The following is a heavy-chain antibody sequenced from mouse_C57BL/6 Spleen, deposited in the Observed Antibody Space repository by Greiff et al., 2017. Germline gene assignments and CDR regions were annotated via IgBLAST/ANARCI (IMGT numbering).Heavy chain of an antibody. CDR2: IYPGSGNT. V-gene: IGHV1-76*01. Sequence: QVQLQQSGAELVRPGASVKLSCKASGYTFTDYYINWVKQRPGQGLEWIARIYPGSGNTYYNEKFKGKATLTAEKSSSTAYMQLSSLTSEDSAVYFFARHYGPQEAMDYWGQGTSVTVSS. J-gene: IGHJ4*01. D-gene: IGHD1-1*02. CDR3: ARHYGPQEAMDY. CDR1: GYTFTDYY.